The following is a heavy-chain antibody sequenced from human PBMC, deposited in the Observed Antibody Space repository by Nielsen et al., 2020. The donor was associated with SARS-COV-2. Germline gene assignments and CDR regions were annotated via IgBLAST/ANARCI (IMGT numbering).Heavy chain of an antibody. CDR2: IYPGDSDT. V-gene: IGHV5-51*01. J-gene: IGHJ3*02. D-gene: IGHD2-2*02. Sequence: GESLKISCKGSGYSFTSYWIGWVRQMPGKGLEWMGIIYPGDSDTRYSPSFQGQVTISADKSISTVYLQWSSLKASDTAMYYCARLRYCSSTSCYNGAFDIWGQGTMVTVSS. CDR3: ARLRYCSSTSCYNGAFDI. CDR1: GYSFTSYW.